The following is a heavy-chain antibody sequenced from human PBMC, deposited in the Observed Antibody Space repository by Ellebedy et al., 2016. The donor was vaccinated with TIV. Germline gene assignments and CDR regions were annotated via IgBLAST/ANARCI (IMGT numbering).Heavy chain of an antibody. CDR3: ARDWLRWYFES. Sequence: GESLKISXAASGFTFSSYGMHWVRQAPGKGLEWVAVISYDGSNKYYADSVKGRFTISRDNSKNTLYLQMNSLRAEDTAVYYCARDWLRWYFESWGQGTLVTVSS. V-gene: IGHV3-30*03. J-gene: IGHJ4*02. CDR1: GFTFSSYG. D-gene: IGHD4-23*01. CDR2: ISYDGSNK.